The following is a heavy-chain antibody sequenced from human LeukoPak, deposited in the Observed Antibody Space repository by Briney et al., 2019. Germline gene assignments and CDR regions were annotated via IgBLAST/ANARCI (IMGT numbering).Heavy chain of an antibody. CDR3: ARDGFGGGFDH. V-gene: IGHV3-7*04. Sequence: GGSLRLSCAASGFSFPTYWMTWVRQAPGKGLEWVANIKDDESEKDYLDSVKGRFTISRDNAKNSLSLQMNSLRAEDTAVYYCARDGFGGGFDHWGQGTLVTVSS. CDR2: IKDDESEK. CDR1: GFSFPTYW. J-gene: IGHJ4*02. D-gene: IGHD3-16*01.